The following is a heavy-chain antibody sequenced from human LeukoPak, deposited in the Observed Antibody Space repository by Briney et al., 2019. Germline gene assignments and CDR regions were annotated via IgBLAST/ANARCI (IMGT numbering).Heavy chain of an antibody. Sequence: SGGSLRLSCAASRFTFSDYWMSWVRQAPGKGLWWVANIKQDGSEKYYVDSVKGRFTISRYNAKNSLYLQMNSLRADDTAVYYCARAFPADGFFYWGQGTLVTVSS. CDR1: RFTFSDYW. D-gene: IGHD5-24*01. CDR2: IKQDGSEK. V-gene: IGHV3-7*05. J-gene: IGHJ4*02. CDR3: ARAFPADGFFY.